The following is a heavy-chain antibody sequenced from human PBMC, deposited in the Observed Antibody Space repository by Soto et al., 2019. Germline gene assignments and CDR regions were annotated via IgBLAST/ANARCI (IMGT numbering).Heavy chain of an antibody. CDR2: MNPNSGNT. V-gene: IGHV1-8*01. J-gene: IGHJ5*02. CDR3: ARGTQTYYDILTGYSNWFDP. D-gene: IGHD3-9*01. Sequence: ASVKVSCKASGYTFTSYDINWVRQATGQGLEWMGWMNPNSGNTGYAQKFQGRVTMTRNTSISKAYMELSSLRSEDTAVYYCARGTQTYYDILTGYSNWFDPWGQGTLVTVSS. CDR1: GYTFTSYD.